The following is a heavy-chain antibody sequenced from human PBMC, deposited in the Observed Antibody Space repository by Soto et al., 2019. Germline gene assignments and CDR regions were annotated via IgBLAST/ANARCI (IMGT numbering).Heavy chain of an antibody. CDR2: IYYSGST. D-gene: IGHD3-10*02. J-gene: IGHJ6*02. CDR1: GGSISSYY. V-gene: IGHV4-59*01. Sequence: SETLSLTCTVSGGSISSYYWSWIRQPPGKGLEWIGYIYYSGSTNYNPSLKSRVTISVDTSKNQFSLKLSSVTAADTAVYYCASVRGGYYCAMDVWGQGTTVTVSS. CDR3: ASVRGGYYCAMDV.